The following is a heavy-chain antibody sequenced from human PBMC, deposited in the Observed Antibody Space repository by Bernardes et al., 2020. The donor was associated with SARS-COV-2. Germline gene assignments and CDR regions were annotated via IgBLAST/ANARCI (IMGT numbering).Heavy chain of an antibody. Sequence: ASVKVSCKASGYMFSNYNMHWVRQAPGQRLEWMGWIYGGNGNTKYSENFQDRVTITRDTSASTAYMELSSLRFEDTAVYYCVRDPPADILTGPPDYWCQGPLVTVSS. CDR3: VRDPPADILTGPPDY. V-gene: IGHV1-3*01. J-gene: IGHJ4*02. D-gene: IGHD3-9*01. CDR2: IYGGNGNT. CDR1: GYMFSNYN.